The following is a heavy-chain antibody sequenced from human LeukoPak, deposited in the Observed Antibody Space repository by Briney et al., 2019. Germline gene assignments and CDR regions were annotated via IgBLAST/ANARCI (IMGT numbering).Heavy chain of an antibody. V-gene: IGHV4-39*01. D-gene: IGHD1-26*01. CDR3: ASFSRVGAVQLYYYYYYMDV. Sequence: SETLSLTCTVSGGSISSSSHCWGWIRQPPGKGLEWIGNIYYGGSTYYSPSLKSRITISVDTSKNQFSLKLSSVTAADTAVYYCASFSRVGAVQLYYYYYYMDVWGKGTTVTVSS. CDR2: IYYGGST. CDR1: GGSISSSSHC. J-gene: IGHJ6*03.